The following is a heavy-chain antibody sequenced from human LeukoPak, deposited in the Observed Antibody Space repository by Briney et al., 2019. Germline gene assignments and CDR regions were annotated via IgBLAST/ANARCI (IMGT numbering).Heavy chain of an antibody. Sequence: SQTLSLTCAISGDSLSTSSAAWTWIRQSPSRGLEWLGRTYYRSKWYNDYAVSVKSRITINPDTSKNQFSLQLNSVTPKDTAVYYCTRATGSAAAGTAAYSYYYGMDVWGQGTTVTVSS. D-gene: IGHD6-13*01. CDR1: GDSLSTSSAA. CDR2: TYYRSKWYN. V-gene: IGHV6-1*01. CDR3: TRATGSAAAGTAAYSYYYGMDV. J-gene: IGHJ6*02.